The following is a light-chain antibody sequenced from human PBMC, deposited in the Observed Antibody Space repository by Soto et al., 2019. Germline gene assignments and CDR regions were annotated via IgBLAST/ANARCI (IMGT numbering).Light chain of an antibody. Sequence: QSVLTQPPSASGSPGQSVTISCTGTSSDVGGYNYVSWYQQHPGKAPKLMIYEVSKRPSGVPDCFSGSKSGNTASLTVSGLQAEDEADYYCSSYAGSNNFGVFGTGTKGTVL. CDR1: SSDVGGYNY. CDR2: EVS. J-gene: IGLJ1*01. V-gene: IGLV2-8*01. CDR3: SSYAGSNNFGV.